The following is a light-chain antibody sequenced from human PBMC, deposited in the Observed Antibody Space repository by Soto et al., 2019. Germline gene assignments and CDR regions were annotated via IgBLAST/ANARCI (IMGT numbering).Light chain of an antibody. Sequence: QSALTQPASVSGSPGQSITISCTGTSNDIGGHNHVSWYQQHPGNSPKLIIYEVTGRPSGVSNRFSASKSGTTASLTISVLQSEDEADYYCCSYAGIITWVCGGGTKLTVL. CDR3: CSYAGIITWV. J-gene: IGLJ3*02. CDR1: SNDIGGHNH. CDR2: EVT. V-gene: IGLV2-23*02.